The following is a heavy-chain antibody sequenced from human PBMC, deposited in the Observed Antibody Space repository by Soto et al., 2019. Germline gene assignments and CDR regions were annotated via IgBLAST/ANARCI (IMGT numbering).Heavy chain of an antibody. CDR3: ARRSVDTAMVIGMDV. CDR2: IIPIFGTA. CDR1: GGTFSSYA. Sequence: GASVKVSCKASGGTFSSYAISWVRQAPGQGLEWMGGIIPIFGTANYAQKFQGRVTITADESTSTAYMELSSLRSEDTAVYYCARRSVDTAMVIGMDVWGEGTRVTVSS. V-gene: IGHV1-69*13. J-gene: IGHJ6*04. D-gene: IGHD5-18*01.